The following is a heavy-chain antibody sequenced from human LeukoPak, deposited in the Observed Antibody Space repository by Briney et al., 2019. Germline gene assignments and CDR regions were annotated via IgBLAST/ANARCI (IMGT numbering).Heavy chain of an antibody. CDR2: IYTSGST. V-gene: IGHV4-4*07. CDR1: GGSISSYD. D-gene: IGHD6-13*01. Sequence: SETLSLTCTVSGGSISSYDWNWIRQPAGKGLEWIGRIYTSGSTNYNPSLKSRVTISLDKSKNQFSLKLSSVTAADTAVYYCASERLAAAGMPFDSWGQETLVTVSS. J-gene: IGHJ4*02. CDR3: ASERLAAAGMPFDS.